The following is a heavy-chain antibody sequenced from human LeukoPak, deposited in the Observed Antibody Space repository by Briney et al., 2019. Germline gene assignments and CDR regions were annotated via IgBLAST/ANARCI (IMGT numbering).Heavy chain of an antibody. D-gene: IGHD5-12*01. Sequence: SVKVSCKASGYTFTSYDINWVRQAPGQGLEWMGRIIPILGIANYAQKFQGRVTITADKSTSTAYMELSSLRSEDTAVYYCASRVYGGYRGFDYWGQGTLVTVSS. J-gene: IGHJ4*02. CDR1: GYTFTSYD. CDR3: ASRVYGGYRGFDY. CDR2: IIPILGIA. V-gene: IGHV1-69*04.